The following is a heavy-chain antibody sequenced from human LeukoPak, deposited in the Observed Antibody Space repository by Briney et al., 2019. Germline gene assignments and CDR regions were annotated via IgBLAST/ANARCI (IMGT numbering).Heavy chain of an antibody. V-gene: IGHV1-18*01. CDR3: ARDLMGDDPESTGFDY. CDR1: GYTFTSYG. Sequence: ASVKVSCKASGYTFTSYGISWVRQAPGQGLEWMGWISAYNGNTNYAQKLQGRVTMTTDTSTSTAYMELRSLRSDDTAVYYCARDLMGDDPESTGFDYWGQGTLVTVSS. D-gene: IGHD2-8*01. J-gene: IGHJ4*02. CDR2: ISAYNGNT.